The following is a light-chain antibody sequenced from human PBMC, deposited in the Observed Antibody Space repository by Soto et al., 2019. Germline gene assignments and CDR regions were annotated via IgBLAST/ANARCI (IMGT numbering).Light chain of an antibody. CDR2: EVS. CDR3: LSYADTAYV. Sequence: QSALTQPPSASGSPGQSVTISCAGTSSDVGGYNYVSWYQQYPGKVPKLMIYEVSERPSGVPDRFSGSKSGNTAFLTVSGLQAEDEADYYCLSYADTAYVFGTRTKVTVL. CDR1: SSDVGGYNY. V-gene: IGLV2-8*01. J-gene: IGLJ1*01.